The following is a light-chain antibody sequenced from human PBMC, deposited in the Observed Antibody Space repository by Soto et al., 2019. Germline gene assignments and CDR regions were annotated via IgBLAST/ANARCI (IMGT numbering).Light chain of an antibody. CDR3: QQPYATPHT. J-gene: IGKJ2*01. CDR1: QSISNF. V-gene: IGKV1-39*01. Sequence: DIQMTQSPSSLSAFIGDRVTITCRASQSISNFLNWYQQKPGKAPKLLIYASSSLQSGGPSTFSGSGSGTDFTLTISSLQPEDFATYFCQQPYATPHTFGQGTQREI. CDR2: ASS.